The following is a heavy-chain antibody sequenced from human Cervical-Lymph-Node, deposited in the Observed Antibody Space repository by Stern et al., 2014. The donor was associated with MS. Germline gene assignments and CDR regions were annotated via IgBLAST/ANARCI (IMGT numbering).Heavy chain of an antibody. CDR1: GGAVSAYY. D-gene: IGHD2-21*02. CDR2: ISDTGTT. J-gene: IGHJ2*01. CDR3: ARDPSTTASDWFFDL. V-gene: IGHV4-59*02. Sequence: QVQLQESGPGLVKPSETLSLTCTASGGAVSAYYWTWIRQRPGKGLEWIGYISDTGTTNYNPSLNTRGTITSPTTLNQDSLRYRSVTAADTAVYYCARDPSTTASDWFFDLWGRGSLVTVSS.